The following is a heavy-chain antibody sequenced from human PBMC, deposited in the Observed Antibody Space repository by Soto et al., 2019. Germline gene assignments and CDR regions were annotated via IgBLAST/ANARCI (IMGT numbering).Heavy chain of an antibody. CDR1: GGSISSGDYY. Sequence: SXTLSLTCTVSGGSISSGDYYWSWIRQPPGKGLEWIGYIYYSGSTNYNPSLKSRVTISVDTSKNQFSLKLSSVSAADTAVYYCARGPSGDKVDYWGQGTLVTVSS. CDR3: ARGPSGDKVDY. V-gene: IGHV4-30-4*01. D-gene: IGHD7-27*01. CDR2: IYYSGST. J-gene: IGHJ4*02.